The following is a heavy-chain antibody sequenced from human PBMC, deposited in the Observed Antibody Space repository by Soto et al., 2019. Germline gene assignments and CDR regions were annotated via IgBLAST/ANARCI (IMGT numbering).Heavy chain of an antibody. D-gene: IGHD3-3*01. J-gene: IGHJ5*02. V-gene: IGHV1-18*01. CDR2: ISAYNGNT. CDR1: GYTFTSYG. Sequence: QVQLVQSGAEVKKPGASVKVSCKASGYTFTSYGISWVRQAPGQGLEWMGWISAYNGNTNYAQKLQGRVTMTTDTSTSTAYMELRSLRSDETAVYYCARDGGRFLEWLFREGDWFDPWGQGTLVTVSS. CDR3: ARDGGRFLEWLFREGDWFDP.